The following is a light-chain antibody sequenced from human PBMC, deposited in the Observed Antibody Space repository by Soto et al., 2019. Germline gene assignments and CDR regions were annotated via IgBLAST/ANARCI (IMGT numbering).Light chain of an antibody. CDR2: KAS. V-gene: IGKV1-5*03. Sequence: IQMTQSPSTLSASVGDRVTITCRASQSISVWLAWYQQKPGKAPKLLIYKASSLETGVLSRFSGSGSGTEFTLTISSLQPDDFATYYCQQYNNLPLTFGGGTKV. CDR3: QQYNNLPLT. J-gene: IGKJ4*01. CDR1: QSISVW.